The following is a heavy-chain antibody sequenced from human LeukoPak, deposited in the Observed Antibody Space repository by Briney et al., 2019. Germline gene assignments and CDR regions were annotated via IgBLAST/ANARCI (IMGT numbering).Heavy chain of an antibody. V-gene: IGHV7-4-1*02. CDR3: ARDLPYGDTGLAHTGRRGY. J-gene: IGHJ4*02. D-gene: IGHD4-17*01. CDR2: INTNTGNP. CDR1: GGTFSSYA. Sequence: ASVKVSCKASGGTFSSYAMNWVRQAPGQGLEWMGWINTNTGNPTYAQGFTGRFVFSLDTSVSTAYLQISSLKAEDTAVYYCARDLPYGDTGLAHTGRRGYWGQGTLVTVSS.